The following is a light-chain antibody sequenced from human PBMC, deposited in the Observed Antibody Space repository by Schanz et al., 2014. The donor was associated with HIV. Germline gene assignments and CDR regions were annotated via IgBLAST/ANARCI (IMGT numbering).Light chain of an antibody. V-gene: IGLV1-51*01. CDR1: SSNIGAGYD. Sequence: QSVLTQPPSLSGAPGQRVSLSCNGSSSNIGAGYDVHWYQQFPGTAPKLLIYDNDKRPSGIPDRFSGSKSGTSATLGITELQTEDEADYFCGTWDTSLSAWVFGGGTQLTVL. CDR2: DND. J-gene: IGLJ3*02. CDR3: GTWDTSLSAWV.